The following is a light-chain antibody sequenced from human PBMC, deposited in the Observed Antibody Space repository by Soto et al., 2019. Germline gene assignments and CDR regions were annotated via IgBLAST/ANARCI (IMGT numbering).Light chain of an antibody. V-gene: IGKV3-20*01. CDR1: QSISDT. Sequence: EIVMPQSPATLSVSPGGRATLSCRASQSISDTLAWYQQKPGQAPRLLIYDASSRATGIPDRFSGSGSGTDFTLTISRLEPEDFAVYYCQQYGSSPPITFGQGTRLEIK. CDR3: QQYGSSPPIT. J-gene: IGKJ5*01. CDR2: DAS.